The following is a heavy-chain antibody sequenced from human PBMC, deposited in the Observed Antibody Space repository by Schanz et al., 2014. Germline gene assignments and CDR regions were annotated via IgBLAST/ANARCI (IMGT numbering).Heavy chain of an antibody. CDR3: AKCIGWYGRCAFDI. J-gene: IGHJ3*02. CDR2: IYSGGST. Sequence: EVQLVESGGCLIQPWGSLRLSCAASGFTVSSNYMSWVRQAPGKGLEWVAVIYSGGSTFYTDSVKGRFTISRDNSKNTLYLQMNSLIAEDTAVYYCAKCIGWYGRCAFDIWGQGTMVTVSS. V-gene: IGHV3-53*01. D-gene: IGHD6-19*01. CDR1: GFTVSSNY.